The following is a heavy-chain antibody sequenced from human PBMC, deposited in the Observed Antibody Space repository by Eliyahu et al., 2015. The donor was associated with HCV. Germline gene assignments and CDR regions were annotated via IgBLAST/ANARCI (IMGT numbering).Heavy chain of an antibody. Sequence: VSCEASGGTFSSFAIRGVRQAPGXGFEWMGGIIXIFGTXNYAQRFQARLTIIADESTRTAYMELSSLXSEDTAMYYCXRERIADFDRSEAFDLWGQGTMVIVSS. D-gene: IGHD6-6*01. CDR2: IIXIFGTX. J-gene: IGHJ3*01. CDR1: GGTFSSFA. V-gene: IGHV1-69*01. CDR3: XRERIADFDRSEAFDL.